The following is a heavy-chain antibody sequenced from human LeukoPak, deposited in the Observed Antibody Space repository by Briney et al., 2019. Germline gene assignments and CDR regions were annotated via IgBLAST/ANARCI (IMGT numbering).Heavy chain of an antibody. Sequence: ASVKVSCKASGFSLRDYYVQWVRQVPGQGLEWVRWMYFNSGATRYAPKFQGRVTLTGDTSTNTVYMELSGLGSDDTAMYYCAREGSSASGQDWYAFDIWGQEIMVTVSS. CDR3: AREGSSASGQDWYAFDI. J-gene: IGHJ3*02. CDR1: GFSLRDYY. V-gene: IGHV1-2*02. D-gene: IGHD5-12*01. CDR2: MYFNSGAT.